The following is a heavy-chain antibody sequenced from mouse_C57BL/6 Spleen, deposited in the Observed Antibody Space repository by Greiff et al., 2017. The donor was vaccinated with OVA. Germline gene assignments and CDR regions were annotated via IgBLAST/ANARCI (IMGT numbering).Heavy chain of an antibody. CDR1: GFTFSDYG. CDR2: ISSGSSTI. CDR3: AREDYYGSSRGFAY. Sequence: EVQLVESGGGLVKPGGSLKLSCAASGFTFSDYGMHWVRQAPEKGLEWVAYISSGSSTIYYADTVKGRFTISRDNAKNTLFLQMTSLRSEDTAMYDCAREDYYGSSRGFAYWGQGTLVTVSA. V-gene: IGHV5-17*01. J-gene: IGHJ3*01. D-gene: IGHD1-1*01.